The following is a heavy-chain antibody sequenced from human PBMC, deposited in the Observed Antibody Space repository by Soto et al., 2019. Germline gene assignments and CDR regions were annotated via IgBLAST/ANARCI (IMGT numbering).Heavy chain of an antibody. V-gene: IGHV3-33*01. CDR2: IWYDGSNK. Sequence: QVQLVESGGGVVQPGRSLRLSCAASGFTFSSYGMHWVRQAPGRGLEWVAVIWYDGSNKYYADSVKGRFTISRDNSKNTLYLQMNSLRAEDTAVYYCVRGHPKARWLRADYYYYMDVWGKGTTVTVSS. CDR1: GFTFSSYG. J-gene: IGHJ6*03. D-gene: IGHD5-12*01. CDR3: VRGHPKARWLRADYYYYMDV.